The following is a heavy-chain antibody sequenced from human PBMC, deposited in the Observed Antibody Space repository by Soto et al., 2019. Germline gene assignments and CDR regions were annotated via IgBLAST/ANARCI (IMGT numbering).Heavy chain of an antibody. Sequence: ETLSLSCAASGFTFSIFAMSWVRQSPGKGLEWVSTISGSGGSTYYADAVKGRFTISRDNSMGTLYLQMKSLRVEDTAIYYCAKEVSLGSTVDLGYWGQGALVTVSS. J-gene: IGHJ4*02. CDR3: AKEVSLGSTVDLGY. V-gene: IGHV3-23*01. CDR2: ISGSGGST. CDR1: GFTFSIFA. D-gene: IGHD7-27*01.